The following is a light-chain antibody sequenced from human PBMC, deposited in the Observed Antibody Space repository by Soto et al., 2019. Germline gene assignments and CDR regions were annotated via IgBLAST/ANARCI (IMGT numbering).Light chain of an antibody. V-gene: IGKV1-5*03. Sequence: DIQMTQSRSTLSSSVGDRVTITCRASQSISSWLAWYQQKPGKAPKLLIYKASSLESGVPSRFSGSGSGTEFTLTISSLQPDDFATYYCQQYNSYSPLTFGGGTKVDIK. CDR2: KAS. CDR1: QSISSW. J-gene: IGKJ4*01. CDR3: QQYNSYSPLT.